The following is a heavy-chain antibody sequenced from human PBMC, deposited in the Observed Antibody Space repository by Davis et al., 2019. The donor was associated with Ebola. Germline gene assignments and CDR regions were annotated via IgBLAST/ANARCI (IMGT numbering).Heavy chain of an antibody. V-gene: IGHV1-3*01. CDR2: VHGGNGNT. Sequence: AASVKVSCKASGYTFTNYGITWVRQAPGQGLEWMGWVHGGNGNTKYSQRFQGRVTITTDTSANTVYLDLTSLRSEDTAVFYCARASFGYNSGWYADYWGPGSLVTVSS. J-gene: IGHJ4*02. CDR1: GYTFTNYG. CDR3: ARASFGYNSGWYADY. D-gene: IGHD6-19*01.